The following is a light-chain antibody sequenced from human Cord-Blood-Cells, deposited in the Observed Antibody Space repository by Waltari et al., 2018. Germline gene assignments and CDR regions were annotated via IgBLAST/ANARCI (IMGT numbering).Light chain of an antibody. J-gene: IGLJ1*01. V-gene: IGLV2-14*01. Sequence: QSALTQPASVSGSPGLSITISCTGTSSDVGGYNYVSWYQQHPGKAPKLMIYDVSNRPSGVYNRFSGSKSGNTACLTICGLQADDEADYYCSSYTSSSSYVFGTGTKVTVL. CDR3: SSYTSSSSYV. CDR1: SSDVGGYNY. CDR2: DVS.